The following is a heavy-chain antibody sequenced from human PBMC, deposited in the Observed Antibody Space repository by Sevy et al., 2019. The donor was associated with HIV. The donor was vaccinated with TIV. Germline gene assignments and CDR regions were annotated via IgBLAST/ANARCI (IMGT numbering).Heavy chain of an antibody. V-gene: IGHV4-59*01. CDR1: GGSISSYY. CDR3: ARDMLGYCSSTSCYAEGYFDY. CDR2: IYYSGST. J-gene: IGHJ4*02. D-gene: IGHD2-2*01. Sequence: SETLSLTCTVSGGSISSYYWSWIRQPPGKGLEWIGYIYYSGSTNYNPSLKSRVTISVDTSKNQFSPKLSSVTAADTAVDYCARDMLGYCSSTSCYAEGYFDYWGQGTLVTVSS.